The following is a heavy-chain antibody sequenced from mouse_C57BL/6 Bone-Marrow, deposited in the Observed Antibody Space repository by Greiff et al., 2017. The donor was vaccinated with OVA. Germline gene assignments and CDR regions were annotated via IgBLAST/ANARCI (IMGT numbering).Heavy chain of an antibody. Sequence: QVQLQQPGAELVKPGASVKLSCKASGYTFTSYWMHWVKQRPGRGLEWIGRIDPNSGGTKYNEKFKSKATLTVDKHSSTAYRQLRSLTSEDSAVYYCARSYDGYLLYFDYWGQGTTLTVSS. J-gene: IGHJ2*01. CDR1: GYTFTSYW. CDR3: ARSYDGYLLYFDY. V-gene: IGHV1-72*01. D-gene: IGHD2-3*01. CDR2: IDPNSGGT.